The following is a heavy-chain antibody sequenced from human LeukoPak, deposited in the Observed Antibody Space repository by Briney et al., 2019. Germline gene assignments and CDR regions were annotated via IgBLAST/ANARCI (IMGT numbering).Heavy chain of an antibody. D-gene: IGHD3-3*01. CDR3: ARAPLLRFLEWLIYGMDV. CDR2: IYDSGST. J-gene: IGHJ6*02. V-gene: IGHV4-61*01. CDR1: GGSVSSGSYY. Sequence: SETLSLTCTVSGGSVSSGSYYWSWIRQPPGKGLEWIGYIYDSGSTNYNPSLKSRVTISVDTSKNQFSLKLSSVTAADTAVYYCARAPLLRFLEWLIYGMDVWGQGTTVTVSS.